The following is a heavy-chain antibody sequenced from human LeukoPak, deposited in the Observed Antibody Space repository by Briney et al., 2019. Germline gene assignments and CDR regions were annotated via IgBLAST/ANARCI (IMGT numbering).Heavy chain of an antibody. CDR2: IWYDGSNK. J-gene: IGHJ6*02. CDR3: ARDMSYYGSGSDGMDV. D-gene: IGHD3-10*01. V-gene: IGHV3-33*08. Sequence: PGGSLRLSCAASGFTFSSYGMHWVRQAPGKGLEWVAVIWYDGSNKYYADSVKGRFTISRDNSKNTLYLQMNSLRAEDTAVYYCARDMSYYGSGSDGMDVWGQGTTVTVSS. CDR1: GFTFSSYG.